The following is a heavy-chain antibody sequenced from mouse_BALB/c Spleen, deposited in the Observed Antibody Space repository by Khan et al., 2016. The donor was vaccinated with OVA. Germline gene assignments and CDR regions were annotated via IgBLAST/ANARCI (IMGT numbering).Heavy chain of an antibody. CDR3: TRSGYSAWFAY. CDR1: GFNIKDYY. V-gene: IGHV14-1*02. J-gene: IGHJ3*01. CDR2: IDPENGET. Sequence: VQLKESGAELVRPGALVKLSCKASGFNIKDYYMHWVKQRPEQGLEWIGWIDPENGETVYDPKFQGKASITANTSSNTAYLQLSSLTSDDTAVYYCTRSGYSAWFAYWGQGTPVTVSA.